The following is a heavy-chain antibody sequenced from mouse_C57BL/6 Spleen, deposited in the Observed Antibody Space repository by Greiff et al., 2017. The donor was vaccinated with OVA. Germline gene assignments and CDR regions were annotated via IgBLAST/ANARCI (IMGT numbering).Heavy chain of an antibody. CDR2: IWSGGST. J-gene: IGHJ2*01. V-gene: IGHV2-2*01. CDR1: GFSLTSYG. CDR3: ARNKRGFDY. Sequence: QVQLQQSGPGLVQPSPSLSITCTVSGFSLTSYGVHWVRQSPGQGLEWLGVIWSGGSTDYNAAVISRLSISTDNSKSQVFLKMNSLEADDTAIYYCARNKRGFDYWGQGTTLTVSS.